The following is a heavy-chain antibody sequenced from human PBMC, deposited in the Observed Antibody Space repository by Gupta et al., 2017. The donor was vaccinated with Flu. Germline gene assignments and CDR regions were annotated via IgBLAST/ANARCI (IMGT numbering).Heavy chain of an antibody. CDR2: IYYSGST. CDR3: ARGHYVVATIGTYFDY. Sequence: QVQLQESGPGLVKPSQTLSLTCTVSGGSIRSGGYYWSWIRQHPGKGLEWIGYIYYSGSTYYNPSLKSRVTISVDTSKNQFSLKLSSVTAADTAVYYCARGHYVVATIGTYFDYWGQGTLVTVSS. CDR1: GGSIRSGGYY. J-gene: IGHJ4*02. D-gene: IGHD5-12*01. V-gene: IGHV4-31*03.